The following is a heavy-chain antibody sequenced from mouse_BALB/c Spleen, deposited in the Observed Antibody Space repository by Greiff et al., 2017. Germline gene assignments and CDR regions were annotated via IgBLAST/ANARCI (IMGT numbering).Heavy chain of an antibody. CDR1: GFTFSSYG. Sequence: DVHLVESGGGLVQPGGSLKLSCAASGFTFSSYGMSWVRQTPDKRLEWVATISSGGSYTYYPDSVKGRFTISRDNAKNTLYLQMSSLKSEDTAMYYCARHEHFDVWGAGTTVTVSS. CDR3: ARHEHFDV. V-gene: IGHV5-6*01. CDR2: ISSGGSYT. J-gene: IGHJ1*01.